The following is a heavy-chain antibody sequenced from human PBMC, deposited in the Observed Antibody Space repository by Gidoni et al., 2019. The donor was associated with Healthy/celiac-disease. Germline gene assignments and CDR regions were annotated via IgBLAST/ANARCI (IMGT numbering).Heavy chain of an antibody. D-gene: IGHD5-12*01. CDR3: AKGMVATDGMDV. Sequence: EVQLVESGGGLVKPGGFLRLSCAASGFTFSSYSMNWVRQAPGKGLEWVSSISSSSSYIYYADSVKGRFTISRDNAKNSLYLQMNSLRAEDTSVYYCAKGMVATDGMDVWGQGTTVTVSS. CDR1: GFTFSSYS. V-gene: IGHV3-21*01. J-gene: IGHJ6*02. CDR2: ISSSSSYI.